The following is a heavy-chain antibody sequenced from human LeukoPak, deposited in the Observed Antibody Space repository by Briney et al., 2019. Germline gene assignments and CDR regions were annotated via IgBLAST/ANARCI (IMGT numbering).Heavy chain of an antibody. J-gene: IGHJ4*02. CDR2: IYSGGST. V-gene: IGHV3-66*01. CDR3: ARDLRGQPYDY. Sequence: GGSLRLSCAASGFTVSSNYMSWVRQAPGKGLEWVSVIYSGGSTYYADSVKGRFTISRDNAKNSLYLQMNSLRAEDTAVYYCARDLRGQPYDYWGQGTLVTVSS. D-gene: IGHD3-16*01. CDR1: GFTVSSNY.